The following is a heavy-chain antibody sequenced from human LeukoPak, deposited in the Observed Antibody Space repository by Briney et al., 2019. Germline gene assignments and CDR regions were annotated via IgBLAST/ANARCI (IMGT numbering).Heavy chain of an antibody. Sequence: GGSMRLSCAASGFTFSSYAMHWVRQAPGKGLEWVAVISYDGSNKYYADSVKGRFTISRDNSKNTLYLQMNSLRAEDTAVYYCASQYSGYGGEFDYWGQGTLVTVSS. CDR1: GFTFSSYA. CDR3: ASQYSGYGGEFDY. D-gene: IGHD5-12*01. CDR2: ISYDGSNK. V-gene: IGHV3-30*04. J-gene: IGHJ4*02.